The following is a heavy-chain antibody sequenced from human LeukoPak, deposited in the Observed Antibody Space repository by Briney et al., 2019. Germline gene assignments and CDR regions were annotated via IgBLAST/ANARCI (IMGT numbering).Heavy chain of an antibody. J-gene: IGHJ4*02. Sequence: GSLRLSCAASGFTFSSYGMHWVRQAPGKGLEWIGEINHSGSTNYNPSLKSRVTISVDTSKNQFSLKLSSVTAADTAVYYCARQARPAAGTANFDYWGQGTLVTVSS. CDR1: GFTFSSYG. D-gene: IGHD6-13*01. CDR2: INHSGST. CDR3: ARQARPAAGTANFDY. V-gene: IGHV4-34*01.